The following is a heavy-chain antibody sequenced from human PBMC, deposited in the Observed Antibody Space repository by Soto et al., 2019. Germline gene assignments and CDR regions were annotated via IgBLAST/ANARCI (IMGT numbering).Heavy chain of an antibody. CDR1: GYRFSDYW. Sequence: PGESLKISCKGSGYRFSDYWIGWVRQVPGKGLEWMGIIYPADSDTRYSPSFQGQVTLSVDESISTAYLQWDSLKASDTAIYYCARHPRDVAAAGTGYYYGMDVWGQGTTVTVSS. CDR3: ARHPRDVAAAGTGYYYGMDV. CDR2: IYPADSDT. V-gene: IGHV5-51*01. J-gene: IGHJ6*02. D-gene: IGHD6-13*01.